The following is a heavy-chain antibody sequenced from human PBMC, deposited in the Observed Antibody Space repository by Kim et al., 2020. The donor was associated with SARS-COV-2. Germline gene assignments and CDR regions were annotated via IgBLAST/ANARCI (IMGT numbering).Heavy chain of an antibody. J-gene: IGHJ4*02. CDR2: ISGSGDTT. Sequence: GGSLRLSCAASGFTFSNYAINWVRRAPGKGLEWVSGISGSGDTTYYADSVKGRFTISRDNSKKTVHLQMNNLRAEDSAVYYCAKALPSWDWYGSGSYPYWGQGTLVTVSS. D-gene: IGHD3-10*01. CDR1: GFTFSNYA. V-gene: IGHV3-23*01. CDR3: AKALPSWDWYGSGSYPY.